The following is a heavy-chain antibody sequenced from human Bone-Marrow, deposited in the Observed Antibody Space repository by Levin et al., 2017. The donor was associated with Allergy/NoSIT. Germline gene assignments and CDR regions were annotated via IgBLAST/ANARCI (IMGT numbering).Heavy chain of an antibody. CDR1: GYTLTELS. CDR2: FDPEDGET. V-gene: IGHV1-24*01. Sequence: ASVKVSCKVSGYTLTELSMHWVRQAPGKGLEWMGGFDPEDGETIYAQKFQGRVTMTEDTSTDTAYMELSSLRSEDTAVYYCATDLGIAVAGSPLDVWGQGTTVTVSS. CDR3: ATDLGIAVAGSPLDV. J-gene: IGHJ6*02. D-gene: IGHD6-19*01.